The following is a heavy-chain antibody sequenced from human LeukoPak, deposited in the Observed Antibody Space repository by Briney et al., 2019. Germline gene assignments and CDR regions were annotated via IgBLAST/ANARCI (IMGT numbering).Heavy chain of an antibody. D-gene: IGHD5-18*01. CDR2: INHSGST. V-gene: IGHV4-34*01. J-gene: IGHJ4*02. CDR3: ARDPRHGYSYGYSYCDY. CDR1: GGSFSGYY. Sequence: SETLSLTCAVYGGSFSGYYWSWIRQPPGKGLEWIGEINHSGSTNYNPSLKSRVTISVDTSKNQFSLKLSSVTAADTAVYYCARDPRHGYSYGYSYCDYWGQGTLVTVSS.